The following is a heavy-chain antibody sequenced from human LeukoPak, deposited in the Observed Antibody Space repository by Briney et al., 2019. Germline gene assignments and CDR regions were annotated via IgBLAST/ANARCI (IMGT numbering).Heavy chain of an antibody. CDR1: GYTFTSYD. Sequence: ASVKVSCKASGYTFTSYDINWVRQATGQGLEWMGWMNPNSGNTGYAQKFQGRVTMTRNTSISTAYMELSSLRSEDTAVYYCARKYSSGWKLSVFQHWGQGTLVTASS. J-gene: IGHJ1*01. D-gene: IGHD6-19*01. CDR2: MNPNSGNT. V-gene: IGHV1-8*01. CDR3: ARKYSSGWKLSVFQH.